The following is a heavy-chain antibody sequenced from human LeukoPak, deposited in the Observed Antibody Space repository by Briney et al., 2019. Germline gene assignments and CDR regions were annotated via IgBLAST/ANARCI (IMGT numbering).Heavy chain of an antibody. J-gene: IGHJ3*02. V-gene: IGHV3-21*01. CDR2: ISSSSNYI. CDR1: GFTFSSYS. CDR3: ARDLGSSARDAFDI. Sequence: PGGSLRLSCAASGFTFSSYSMNWVRQAPGKGLEWVSSISSSSNYIYYAGSVKGRYTISRDNAKNSLYLKMNSLRAEDTAVYYCARDLGSSARDAFDIWGQGTMVTVSS. D-gene: IGHD2-2*01.